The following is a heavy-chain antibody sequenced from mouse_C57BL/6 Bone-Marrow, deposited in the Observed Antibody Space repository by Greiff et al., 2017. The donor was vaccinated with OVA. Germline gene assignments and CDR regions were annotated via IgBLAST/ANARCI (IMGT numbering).Heavy chain of an antibody. CDR3: ARLHYAMDY. CDR2: IDPSDSYT. V-gene: IGHV1-69*01. CDR1: GYTFTSYW. Sequence: QVQLQQPGAELVMPWASVKLSCKASGYTFTSYWMHWVKQRPGQGLEWIGEIDPSDSYTNYNQKFKGKSTLTVDKSSSTAYMQLSSLTSEDSAVYYCARLHYAMDYWGQGTSVTVSS. J-gene: IGHJ4*01.